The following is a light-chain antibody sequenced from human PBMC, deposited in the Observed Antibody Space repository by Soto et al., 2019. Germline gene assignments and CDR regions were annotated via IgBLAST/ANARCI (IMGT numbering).Light chain of an antibody. J-gene: IGKJ5*01. V-gene: IGKV1-39*01. CDR1: QSISNW. CDR2: AAS. Sequence: EMKLTPSPSTLSASVGDRVTITCRASQSISNWLAWYQQKPGTAPKLLIYAASSLQSGVPSRFSGSGSGTDFTLTISSLQPEDFATYYCQQSYSTPFTFGQGTRLEIK. CDR3: QQSYSTPFT.